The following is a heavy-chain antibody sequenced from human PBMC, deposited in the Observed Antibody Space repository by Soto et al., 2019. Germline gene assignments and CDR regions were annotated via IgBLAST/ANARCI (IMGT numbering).Heavy chain of an antibody. CDR2: ISSHGDST. D-gene: IGHD5-12*01. J-gene: IGHJ4*02. CDR3: ARRDGYNSDY. CDR1: GFTFSSYG. V-gene: IGHV3-64*01. Sequence: PGGSLRLSCAASGFTFSSYGMHWVRQAPGKGLEYVSAISSHGDSTYYANSVKGRFTISRDNSKNTLYLQMGSLRTEDMAVYYCARRDGYNSDYWGQGTLVTVSS.